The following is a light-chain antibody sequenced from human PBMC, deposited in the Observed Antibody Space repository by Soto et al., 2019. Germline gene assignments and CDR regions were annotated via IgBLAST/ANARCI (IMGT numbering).Light chain of an antibody. CDR1: QSVTTH. CDR2: DAS. CDR3: HQRSKWPQT. V-gene: IGKV3-11*01. Sequence: DIVLTQYPATLSLSPGERATLSCRASQSVTTHLAWYPHIRGQAPRLLIYDASTRATGIPPRFSGSGSGTDFTLTISSIEPEDSAVYYCHQRSKWPQTFGQGTTGEIK. J-gene: IGKJ1*01.